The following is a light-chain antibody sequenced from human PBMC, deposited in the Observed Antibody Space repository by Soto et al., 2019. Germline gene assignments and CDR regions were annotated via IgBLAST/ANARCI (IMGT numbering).Light chain of an antibody. CDR3: QQSYSTLQYT. CDR1: QSISNY. V-gene: IGKV1-39*01. J-gene: IGKJ2*01. CDR2: AAS. Sequence: DIQMTQSPSSLSASVGDRVTITCRASQSISNYLNWYQQKAGKDPKLLIYAASSLQSGVPSRFSGSGFGTDFTLTIFSLQPEDFATYYCQQSYSTLQYTFGQGTKLEIK.